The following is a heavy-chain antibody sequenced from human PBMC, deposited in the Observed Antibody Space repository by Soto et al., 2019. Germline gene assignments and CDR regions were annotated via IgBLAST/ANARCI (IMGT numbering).Heavy chain of an antibody. Sequence: GASVKVSCKASGYTFTSYDINWVRQATGQGLEWMGWMNPNSGNTGYAQKFQGRVTMTRNTSISTAYMELSSLRSEDTAVYYCARVRYSSGRYRTITFDYWGQGTLVTVSS. J-gene: IGHJ4*02. CDR3: ARVRYSSGRYRTITFDY. V-gene: IGHV1-8*01. CDR2: MNPNSGNT. CDR1: GYTFTSYD. D-gene: IGHD6-19*01.